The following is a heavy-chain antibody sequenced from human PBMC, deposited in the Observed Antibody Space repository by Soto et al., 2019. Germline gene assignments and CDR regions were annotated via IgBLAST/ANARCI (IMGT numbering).Heavy chain of an antibody. Sequence: ASVKVSCKASGYTFTSYDINWVRQATGQGLEWMGWMNPNSGNTGYAQKFQGRVTISVDESTSTAYMELSSLRSEDTAVYYCARGRGYSGDDHYYYFDMDVWGQGTTVTVSS. D-gene: IGHD5-12*01. J-gene: IGHJ6*02. CDR3: ARGRGYSGDDHYYYFDMDV. CDR1: GYTFTSYD. V-gene: IGHV1-8*01. CDR2: MNPNSGNT.